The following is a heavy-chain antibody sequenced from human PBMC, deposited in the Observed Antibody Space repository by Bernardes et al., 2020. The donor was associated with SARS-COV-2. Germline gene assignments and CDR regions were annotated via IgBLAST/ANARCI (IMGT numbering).Heavy chain of an antibody. V-gene: IGHV3-23*01. J-gene: IGHJ4*02. CDR3: AKVRVMVYVGADY. CDR1: GFTFSSYA. D-gene: IGHD2-8*01. CDR2: IRGSGGST. Sequence: GYLSPYCAASGFTFSSYALSWVRQAPGKGLEWVSAIRGSGGSTHQADSVKGRFTITRDNSKNTLYLQMNSLRAEDTAVYYCAKVRVMVYVGADYWGQGTLITISS.